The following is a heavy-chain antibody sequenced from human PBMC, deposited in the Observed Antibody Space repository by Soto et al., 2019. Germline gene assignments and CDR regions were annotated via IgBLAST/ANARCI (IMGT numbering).Heavy chain of an antibody. CDR1: GFTFSDYY. V-gene: IGHV3-11*01. Sequence: QVQLVESGGGLVKPGGSLRLSCAASGFTFSDYYMSWIRQAPGKGLVWVSYIRSSGSTIYYADSVKGRFTISRDNAKNSLYLQMNSLRAEDTAVYYWARAMYSSSLTVFDYWGQGTLVTVSS. D-gene: IGHD6-6*01. J-gene: IGHJ4*02. CDR2: IRSSGSTI. CDR3: ARAMYSSSLTVFDY.